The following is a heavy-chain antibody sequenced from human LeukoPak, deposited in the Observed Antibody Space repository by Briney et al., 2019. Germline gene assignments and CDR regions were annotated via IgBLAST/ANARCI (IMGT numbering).Heavy chain of an antibody. J-gene: IGHJ3*02. Sequence: KPSETLSLTCTVSGDSISSGDYYWTWIRQPPGKGLEWIGYIYHSGTTYYDSSLKSRVTISLDTSSNQFSLKVSSVTAADTAVYYCAGSTSHGAFDIWGQGTMVTVSS. CDR1: GDSISSGDYY. CDR3: AGSTSHGAFDI. V-gene: IGHV4-30-4*01. CDR2: IYHSGTT. D-gene: IGHD2-2*01.